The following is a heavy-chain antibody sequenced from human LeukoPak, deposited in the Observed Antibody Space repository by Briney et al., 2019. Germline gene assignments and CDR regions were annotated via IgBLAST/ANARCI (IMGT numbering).Heavy chain of an antibody. D-gene: IGHD5-24*01. Sequence: GGSLRLSCGASGFIFQNYNMNWVRQAPGKGLEWVASISTSGSDEYYADSMKGRFTISRDNAHKSLYLQMTSLRAEDTAVYYCAKEVDQMATITPFDYWGQGTLVTVSS. CDR2: ISTSGSDE. CDR3: AKEVDQMATITPFDY. J-gene: IGHJ4*02. CDR1: GFIFQNYN. V-gene: IGHV3-21*01.